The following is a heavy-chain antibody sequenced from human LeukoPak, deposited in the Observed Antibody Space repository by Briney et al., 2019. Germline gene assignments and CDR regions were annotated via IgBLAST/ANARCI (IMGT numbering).Heavy chain of an antibody. V-gene: IGHV3-11*05. CDR1: GFTFSDYY. D-gene: IGHD3-22*01. J-gene: IGHJ4*02. CDR3: ARDRGIVRDSSGYYNDY. Sequence: GGSLRLSCVASGFTFSDYYMSWIRQAPGKGLEWVSYITTTSTYTNYADSVKGRFTISRDNAKNSLYLQMNSLRAEDTAVYYCARDRGIVRDSSGYYNDYWGQGTLVTASS. CDR2: ITTTSTYT.